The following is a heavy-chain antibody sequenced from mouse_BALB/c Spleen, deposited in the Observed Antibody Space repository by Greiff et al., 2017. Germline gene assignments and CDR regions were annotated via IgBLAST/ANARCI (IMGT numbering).Heavy chain of an antibody. Sequence: VQLQQSGPGLVQPSQSLSITCTVSGFSLTSYGVHWVRQSPGKGLEWLGVIWSGGSTDYNAAFISRLSISKDNSKSQVFFKMNSLQANDTAIYYWASYGYDVYWYFDVWGAGTTVTVSS. V-gene: IGHV2-2*02. CDR3: ASYGYDVYWYFDV. CDR2: IWSGGST. D-gene: IGHD2-2*01. J-gene: IGHJ1*01. CDR1: GFSLTSYG.